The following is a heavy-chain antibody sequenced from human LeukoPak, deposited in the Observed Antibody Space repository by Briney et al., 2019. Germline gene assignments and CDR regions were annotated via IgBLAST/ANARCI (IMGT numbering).Heavy chain of an antibody. CDR3: ARDAFIAAAGFDY. CDR2: IYYSGST. CDR1: GGSISSSSYY. Sequence: SETLSLTCTVSGGSISSSSYYWGWIRQPPGKGLEWIGSIYYSGSTYYNPSLKSRVTISVDTSKNQFSLKLSSVTAADTAVYYCARDAFIAAAGFDYWGQGTLVTVSS. J-gene: IGHJ4*02. V-gene: IGHV4-39*07. D-gene: IGHD6-13*01.